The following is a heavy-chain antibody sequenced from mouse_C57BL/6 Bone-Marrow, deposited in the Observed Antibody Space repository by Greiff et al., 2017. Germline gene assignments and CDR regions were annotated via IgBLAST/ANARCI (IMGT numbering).Heavy chain of an antibody. CDR1: GFTFRSYA. V-gene: IGHV5-4*03. CDR3: ARYYSNSWFAY. Sequence: EVMLVESGGGLVKPGGSLKLSCAASGFTFRSYAMSWVRQTPEKRLEWVATISDGGSYTYYPDNVKGRFTISRDNAKNNLYLQMSHLKSEDTAMYYCARYYSNSWFAYWGQGTLVTVSA. D-gene: IGHD2-5*01. CDR2: ISDGGSYT. J-gene: IGHJ3*01.